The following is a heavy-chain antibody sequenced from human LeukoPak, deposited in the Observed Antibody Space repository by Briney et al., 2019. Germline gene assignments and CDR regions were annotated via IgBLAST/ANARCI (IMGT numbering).Heavy chain of an antibody. Sequence: ASVKVSCKASGHTFTSYYMHWVRQAPGQGLEWMGIINPSGGSTSYAQKFQGRVTMTRDTSTSTVYMELSSLRSEDTAVYYCARDLTQSYYDFWSGYPRAYGMDVWGQGTTVTVSS. D-gene: IGHD3-3*01. CDR2: INPSGGST. CDR1: GHTFTSYY. J-gene: IGHJ6*02. V-gene: IGHV1-46*01. CDR3: ARDLTQSYYDFWSGYPRAYGMDV.